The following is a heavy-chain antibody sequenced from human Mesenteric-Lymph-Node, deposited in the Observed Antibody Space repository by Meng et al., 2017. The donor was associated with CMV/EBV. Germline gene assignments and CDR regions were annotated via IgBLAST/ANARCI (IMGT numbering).Heavy chain of an antibody. D-gene: IGHD2-2*01. CDR3: ARGSTSWGAFDI. CDR1: GLTVSSNY. V-gene: IGHV3-53*01. CDR2: IYSGAGT. J-gene: IGHJ3*02. Sequence: GGSLRLSCAASGLTVSSNYMNWVRQAPGKGLEWVSVIYSGAGTYYADSVKGRFTISADKSISTAYLQWSSLKASDTAMYYCARGSTSWGAFDIWGQGTMVTVSS.